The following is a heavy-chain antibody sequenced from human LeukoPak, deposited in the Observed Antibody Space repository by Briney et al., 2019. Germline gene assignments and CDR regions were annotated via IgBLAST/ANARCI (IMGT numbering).Heavy chain of an antibody. CDR1: GFTFSSYS. D-gene: IGHD2-15*01. CDR2: IKEDGSGK. CDR3: ARDTGCSGGSCYSFYDY. Sequence: GGSLRLSCAASGFTFSSYSMNWVRQAPGKGLEWVANIKEDGSGKYYVDSVKGRFTISRDNAKNSLYLQMNSLRAEDTAVYYCARDTGCSGGSCYSFYDYWGQGTLVTVSS. V-gene: IGHV3-7*01. J-gene: IGHJ4*02.